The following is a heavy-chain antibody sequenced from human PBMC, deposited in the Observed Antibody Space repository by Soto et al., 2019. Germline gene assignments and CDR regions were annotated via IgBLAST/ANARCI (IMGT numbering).Heavy chain of an antibody. CDR2: INTDGSGT. J-gene: IGHJ4*02. CDR3: ARDPSSGYNMAFDFDT. CDR1: GFTFSSDW. D-gene: IGHD5-12*01. Sequence: PGGSLRLSCAASGFTFSSDWMHWVRQAPGKGLVWVSRINTDGSGTTYADSVKGRFTISRDNAKNMVYLQMNSLRAEDTAVYYCARDPSSGYNMAFDFDTWGQDTLVTISS. V-gene: IGHV3-74*01.